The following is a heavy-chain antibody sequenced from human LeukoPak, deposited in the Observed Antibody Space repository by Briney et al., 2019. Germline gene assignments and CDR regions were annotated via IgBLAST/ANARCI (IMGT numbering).Heavy chain of an antibody. Sequence: PGGSLRLSCVVSGFTVSSNYLNWVRQAPGKGLEWVSLLYSAGNTFYADSVEGRFTISRDNSKNTFFLQMNSLRAEDTAVYYCASQFYGGTHLPLAYWGQGTLVTVSS. V-gene: IGHV3-66*04. CDR3: ASQFYGGTHLPLAY. D-gene: IGHD4-23*01. J-gene: IGHJ4*02. CDR1: GFTVSSNY. CDR2: LYSAGNT.